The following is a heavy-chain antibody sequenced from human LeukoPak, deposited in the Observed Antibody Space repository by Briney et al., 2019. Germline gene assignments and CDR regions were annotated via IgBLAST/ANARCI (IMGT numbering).Heavy chain of an antibody. CDR2: IKQDGSEK. CDR1: GFTFSSYW. D-gene: IGHD5-18*01. Sequence: GGSLRLSCAASGFTFSSYWMSCVRQAPGKGLEWVANIKQDGSEKYYVDSVKGRFTISRDNAKNSLYLQMNSLRAEDTAVYYCARVGYSYGYAGTFDYWGQGTLVTVSS. V-gene: IGHV3-7*01. CDR3: ARVGYSYGYAGTFDY. J-gene: IGHJ4*02.